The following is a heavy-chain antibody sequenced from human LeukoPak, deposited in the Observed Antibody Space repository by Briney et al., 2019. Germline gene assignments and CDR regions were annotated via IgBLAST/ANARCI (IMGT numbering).Heavy chain of an antibody. CDR3: ARRRDFIDY. D-gene: IGHD3/OR15-3a*01. V-gene: IGHV3-11*01. CDR1: GFTVSDYY. Sequence: TGGSLRLSCAASGFTVSDYYMSWIRQAPGKGLEWVSYSSSSGTTIYYADSVKGRFAISRDNAKNSLYLQMNSLRAEDTAVYYCARRRDFIDYWGQGTLVTVSS. J-gene: IGHJ4*02. CDR2: SSSSGTTI.